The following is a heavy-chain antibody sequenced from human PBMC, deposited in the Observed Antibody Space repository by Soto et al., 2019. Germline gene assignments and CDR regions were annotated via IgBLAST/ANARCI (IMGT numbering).Heavy chain of an antibody. D-gene: IGHD3-22*01. Sequence: ASVKVSCKASGYTFTSYYMHWVRQAPGQGLEWMGIINPSGGSTSYAQKFQGRVTMTRDTSTSTVYMELSSLRSEDTAVYYCAREQRDYYDSSGYYLNWFDPWGQGTLVTVSS. CDR3: AREQRDYYDSSGYYLNWFDP. CDR2: INPSGGST. CDR1: GYTFTSYY. V-gene: IGHV1-46*01. J-gene: IGHJ5*02.